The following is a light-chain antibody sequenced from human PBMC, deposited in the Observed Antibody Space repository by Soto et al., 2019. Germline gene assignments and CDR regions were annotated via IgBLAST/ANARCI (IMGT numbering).Light chain of an antibody. Sequence: QSVLTQPLSVSGAPGQRVTISCTGSSSNTGAGYDVHWYQQLPETAPKLLIYGNSYRPSGVPDRFSGSKSGTSASLAITGRQAEDEADYSGQSCDSSLSGYVVFGGWTKLPVL. V-gene: IGLV1-40*01. CDR1: SSNTGAGYD. CDR3: QSCDSSLSGYVV. J-gene: IGLJ2*01. CDR2: GNS.